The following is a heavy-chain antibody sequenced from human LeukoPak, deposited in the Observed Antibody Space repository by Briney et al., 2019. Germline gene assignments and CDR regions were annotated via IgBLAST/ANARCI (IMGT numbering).Heavy chain of an antibody. J-gene: IGHJ4*02. CDR1: GGSFSGYY. V-gene: IGHV4-34*01. CDR3: AREDRSGSYYKVLDY. D-gene: IGHD3-10*01. CDR2: INHSGST. Sequence: SETLSLTCAVYGGSFSGYYWSWIRQPPGKGLKWFGEINHSGSTNYNPSLKSRVTISVDTSKNQFSLKLSSVTAADTAVYYCAREDRSGSYYKVLDYWGQGTLVTVSS.